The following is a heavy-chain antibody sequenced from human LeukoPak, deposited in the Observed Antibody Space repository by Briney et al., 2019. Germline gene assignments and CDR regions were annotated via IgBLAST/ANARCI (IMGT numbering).Heavy chain of an antibody. CDR3: AREDTSMVNWYIDI. V-gene: IGHV3-48*03. D-gene: IGHD5-18*01. J-gene: IGHJ2*01. Sequence: GGSLRLSCAASGFTFSSYEMNWVRQAPGKGLEWVSYISSSGSTIYYADSVKGRFTISRDNAKNSLYLQMNSLRAQDTAVYYCAREDTSMVNWYIDIWGRGTLVTVSS. CDR2: ISSSGSTI. CDR1: GFTFSSYE.